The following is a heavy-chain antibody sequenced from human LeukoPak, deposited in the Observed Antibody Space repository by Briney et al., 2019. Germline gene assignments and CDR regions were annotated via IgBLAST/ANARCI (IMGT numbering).Heavy chain of an antibody. CDR1: GGSINSGSYY. Sequence: PETLSLTCTVSGGSINSGSYYWGWIRQPPGKGLEWIGSIYYSGTTYYNPSLKSRVTISVDTSENQFSLKLSSVTAADTAVYYCARHVPYYDILTGYYKSTWFDPWGQGTLVTVSS. V-gene: IGHV4-39*01. D-gene: IGHD3-9*01. J-gene: IGHJ5*02. CDR2: IYYSGTT. CDR3: ARHVPYYDILTGYYKSTWFDP.